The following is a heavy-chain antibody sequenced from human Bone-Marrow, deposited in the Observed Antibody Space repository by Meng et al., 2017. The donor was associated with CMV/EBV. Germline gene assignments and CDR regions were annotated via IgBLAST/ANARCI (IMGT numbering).Heavy chain of an antibody. D-gene: IGHD4/OR15-4a*01. CDR1: GFTFDDYA. Sequence: SLKISCAASGFTFDDYAMHWVRQAPGKGLEWVSGISWNSGSIGYADSVKGRFTISRDNAKNSLYLQMNSLRAEDTALYYCARDLSNYFDIWGQGKMVTVSS. J-gene: IGHJ3*02. V-gene: IGHV3-9*01. CDR3: ARDLSNYFDI. CDR2: ISWNSGSI.